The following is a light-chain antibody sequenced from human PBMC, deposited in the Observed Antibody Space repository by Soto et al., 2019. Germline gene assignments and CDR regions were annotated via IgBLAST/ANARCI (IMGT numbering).Light chain of an antibody. CDR3: QQYDNIPLT. J-gene: IGKJ4*01. CDR2: DAS. V-gene: IGKV1-33*01. CDR1: QDMSDF. Sequence: DFQMTQSPSSLSASVGDSVTITCQAGQDMSDFLNWYQQKPGAAPKLLIYDASNLQAGVTSRFSGSGSGTDFTFTISSLQPEDVATYYCQQYDNIPLTFGGGTKVDIK.